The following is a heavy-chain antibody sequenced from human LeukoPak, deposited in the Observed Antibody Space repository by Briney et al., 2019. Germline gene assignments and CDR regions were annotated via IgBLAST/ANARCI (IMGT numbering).Heavy chain of an antibody. V-gene: IGHV4-39*01. CDR1: GGSISSSSYY. CDR2: IYYSGST. J-gene: IGHJ4*02. Sequence: SETLSLTCAVSGGSISSSSYYWGWIRQPPGKGLEWIGSIYYSGSTYYNPSLKSQVTISVDTSKNQFSLKLSSVTAADTAVYYCARTVVNYFDYWGQGTLVTVSS. CDR3: ARTVVNYFDY.